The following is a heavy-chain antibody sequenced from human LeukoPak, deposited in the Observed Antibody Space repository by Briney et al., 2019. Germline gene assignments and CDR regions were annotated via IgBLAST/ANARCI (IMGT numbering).Heavy chain of an antibody. V-gene: IGHV4-39*07. CDR1: GGSISSSSYY. CDR3: ARDYRSPGGYSGHHPRSYYNWFDP. J-gene: IGHJ5*02. Sequence: PSETLSLTCTVSGGSISSSSYYWGWIRQPPGKGLEGIGSIYYSGSTYYNPSLKSRVTISVDTSKNQFSLKLSSVTAADTAVYYCARDYRSPGGYSGHHPRSYYNWFDPWGQGTLVTVSS. D-gene: IGHD5-12*01. CDR2: IYYSGST.